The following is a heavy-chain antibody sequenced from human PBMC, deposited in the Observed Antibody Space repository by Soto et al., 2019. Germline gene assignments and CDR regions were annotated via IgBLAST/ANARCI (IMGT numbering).Heavy chain of an antibody. V-gene: IGHV3-33*01. Sequence: VQLVESGGGVVQPGKSVRLSCAASGFTFRNYGMHWVRQAPGKGLEWVAVIWDDGSDKYYVDSVKGRFTISRDNSKNTLYLRMNRLRAEEPAVSYCARGGPNGSHFDYCGQGTLVTVSS. D-gene: IGHD1-1*01. CDR2: IWDDGSDK. CDR3: ARGGPNGSHFDY. CDR1: GFTFRNYG. J-gene: IGHJ4*02.